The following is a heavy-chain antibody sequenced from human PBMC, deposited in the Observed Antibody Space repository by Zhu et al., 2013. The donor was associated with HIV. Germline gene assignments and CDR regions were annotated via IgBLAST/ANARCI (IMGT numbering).Heavy chain of an antibody. CDR3: ARVHSSSWHRHDAFDI. Sequence: QVQLVQSGAEVKKPGASVKVSCKASGYTFTSYDINWVRQATGQGLEWMGWMNPNSGNTGYAQKFQGRVTMTRNTSISTAYMELSSLRSEDTAVYYCARVHSSSWHRHDAFDIWGQGTMVTVSS. CDR1: GYTFTSYD. J-gene: IGHJ3*02. V-gene: IGHV1-8*01. D-gene: IGHD6-13*01. CDR2: MNPNSGNT.